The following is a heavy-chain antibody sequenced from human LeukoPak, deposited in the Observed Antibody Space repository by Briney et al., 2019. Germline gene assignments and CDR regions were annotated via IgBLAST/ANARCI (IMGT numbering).Heavy chain of an antibody. Sequence: SETLSLTCTVSSGSISSRGFYWGWVRQPPGKGLEWIGSIDYSRTTYYNPSLKSRVTTSADTSKQQFSLRLSSVASADTAVYYCIRGVMGRDWLDPWGQGLLVTVSS. V-gene: IGHV4-39*01. J-gene: IGHJ5*02. CDR2: IDYSRTT. D-gene: IGHD3-10*01. CDR3: IRGVMGRDWLDP. CDR1: SGSISSRGFY.